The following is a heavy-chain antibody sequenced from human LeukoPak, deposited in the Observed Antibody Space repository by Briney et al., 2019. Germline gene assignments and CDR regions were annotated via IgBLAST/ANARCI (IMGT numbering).Heavy chain of an antibody. Sequence: GESLKISCTGSGYSFTSYWIGWVRQMPGKGLEWMGIIYPGDSDTRYSPSFQGQVTISADKSISTAYLQWSSLKASDTAMYYCARHPHYYDFWSGYYTSNWFDPWGQGTLVTVSS. J-gene: IGHJ5*02. V-gene: IGHV5-51*01. CDR3: ARHPHYYDFWSGYYTSNWFDP. CDR2: IYPGDSDT. CDR1: GYSFTSYW. D-gene: IGHD3-3*01.